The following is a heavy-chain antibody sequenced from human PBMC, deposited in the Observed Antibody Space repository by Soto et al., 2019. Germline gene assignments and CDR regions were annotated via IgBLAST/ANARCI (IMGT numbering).Heavy chain of an antibody. CDR2: INPNSGGT. CDR3: ARILTSHPDAFDI. V-gene: IGHV1-2*04. J-gene: IGHJ3*02. D-gene: IGHD7-27*01. CDR1: GYTFTGYY. Sequence: ASVKVSCKASGYTFTGYYMHWVRQAPGQGLEWMGWINPNSGGTNYAQKFQGWVTMTRDTSISTAYMELSRLRSDDTAVYYCARILTSHPDAFDIWGQGTMVTVSS.